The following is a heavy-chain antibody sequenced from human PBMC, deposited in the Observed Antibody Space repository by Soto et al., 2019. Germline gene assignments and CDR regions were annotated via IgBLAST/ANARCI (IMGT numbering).Heavy chain of an antibody. V-gene: IGHV1-18*01. CDR1: GYTFSSYG. CDR2: ISVHNGYT. J-gene: IGHJ4*02. CDR3: ARLEHNFGPHDY. Sequence: QVQLAQSGAEVKKPGASVTVSCKASGYTFSSYGITWVRQAPGQGLERVGWISVHNGYTKYATELQGRVTITTDTSTSTAYMELRSLRSDDSAVYFCARLEHNFGPHDYWGQGTLVTVTS. D-gene: IGHD1-1*01.